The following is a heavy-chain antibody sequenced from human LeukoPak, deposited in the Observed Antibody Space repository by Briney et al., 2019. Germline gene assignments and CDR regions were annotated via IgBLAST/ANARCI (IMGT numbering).Heavy chain of an antibody. Sequence: TGGSLRLSCSASGFTFSDYAMFWVRQAPGKGLEYVSAIISNGGNTYSADSVTGRFTISRDNSKNPLYLQMSSLRAQDTAVYYCVRGGQWGYFDYWGQGTLVTVSS. D-gene: IGHD1-26*01. J-gene: IGHJ4*02. V-gene: IGHV3-64D*06. CDR3: VRGGQWGYFDY. CDR1: GFTFSDYA. CDR2: IISNGGNT.